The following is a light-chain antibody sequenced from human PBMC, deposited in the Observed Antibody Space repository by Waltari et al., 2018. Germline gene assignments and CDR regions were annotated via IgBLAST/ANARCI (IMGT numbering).Light chain of an antibody. Sequence: QSALTQPASVSGSPGQSITISCTGTSSDVGGYNYVSWYQKHPGKAPKLMIYDVSKRPSGVSNRFSGSKSGNTASLTIYGLQAEDEADYYCSSYTSSSTWVFGGGTKLTVL. CDR3: SSYTSSSTWV. CDR2: DVS. J-gene: IGLJ3*02. V-gene: IGLV2-14*01. CDR1: SSDVGGYNY.